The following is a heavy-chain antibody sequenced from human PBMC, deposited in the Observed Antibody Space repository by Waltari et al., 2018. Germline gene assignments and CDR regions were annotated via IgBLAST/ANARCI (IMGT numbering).Heavy chain of an antibody. CDR2: ISAYNGNT. Sequence: QVQLVQSGAEVKKPGASVKVSCKASGYTFTSYGIRRVRQALGPGLEWMGWISAYNGNTNYAQKLQGRVTMTTDTSTSTAYMELRSLRSDDTAVYYCARTGGCSSTSCYTRGWKYWGQGTLVTVSS. D-gene: IGHD2-2*02. CDR1: GYTFTSYG. J-gene: IGHJ4*02. V-gene: IGHV1-18*01. CDR3: ARTGGCSSTSCYTRGWKY.